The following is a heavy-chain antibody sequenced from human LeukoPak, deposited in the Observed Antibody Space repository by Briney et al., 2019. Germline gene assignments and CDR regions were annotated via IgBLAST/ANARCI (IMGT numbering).Heavy chain of an antibody. CDR1: GYTFTSYG. J-gene: IGHJ3*02. CDR2: ISAYNGNT. V-gene: IGHV1-18*01. D-gene: IGHD5-12*01. CDR3: ARDPFKWLRDDAFDI. Sequence: RASVKVSCKASGYTFTSYGISWVRQAPGQGLEWMGWISAYNGNTNYAQKLQGRVTMTTDTSTSTAYMELRSLRSDDTAVYYCARDPFKWLRDDAFDIWGQGTMVTVSS.